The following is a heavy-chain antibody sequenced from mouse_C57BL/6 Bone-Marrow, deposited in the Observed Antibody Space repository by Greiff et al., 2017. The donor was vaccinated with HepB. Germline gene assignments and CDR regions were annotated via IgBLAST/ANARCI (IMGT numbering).Heavy chain of an antibody. V-gene: IGHV14-2*01. J-gene: IGHJ4*01. Sequence: VQLKQSGAELVKPGASVKLSCTASGFNIKDYYMHWVKQRTEQGLEWIGRIDPEDGDTKYAPKFQGKATITADTSSNTAYLQLSSLTSEDTAVYYCARFPRGGAMDYWGQGTSVTVSS. CDR2: IDPEDGDT. D-gene: IGHD3-3*01. CDR3: ARFPRGGAMDY. CDR1: GFNIKDYY.